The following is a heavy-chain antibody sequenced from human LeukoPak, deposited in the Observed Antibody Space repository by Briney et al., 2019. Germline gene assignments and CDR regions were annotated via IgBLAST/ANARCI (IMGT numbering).Heavy chain of an antibody. J-gene: IGHJ5*02. CDR1: GFTFSDYY. CDR2: ISSRGDTI. Sequence: GGSLRLFCAASGFTFSDYYMSWLRQAPGKGLEWVSYISSRGDTIYYTDSVKGRFTISRDNAKNSPYLQMNSLRAEDTAVYYCARTGGPQLWLTWGQGTLVTVSS. D-gene: IGHD5-18*01. V-gene: IGHV3-11*04. CDR3: ARTGGPQLWLT.